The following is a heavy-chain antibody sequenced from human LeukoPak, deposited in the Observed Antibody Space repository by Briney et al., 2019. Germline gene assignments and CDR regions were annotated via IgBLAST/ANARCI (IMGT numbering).Heavy chain of an antibody. J-gene: IGHJ4*02. Sequence: PGGSLRLSCAASGFTFSGYWMSWVRQAPGKGLEWVAVISYDGSNKYYADSVKGRFTISRDNSKNTLYLQMNSLRAEDTAVYYCAKDTWDYWGQGTLVTVSS. CDR1: GFTFSGYW. V-gene: IGHV3-30*18. CDR2: ISYDGSNK. CDR3: AKDTWDY.